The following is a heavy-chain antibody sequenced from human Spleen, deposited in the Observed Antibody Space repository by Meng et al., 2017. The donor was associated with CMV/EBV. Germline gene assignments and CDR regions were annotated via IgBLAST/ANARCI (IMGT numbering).Heavy chain of an antibody. V-gene: IGHV3-15*01. CDR2: IKRRADGGTT. CDR3: TTGLMLMGGYRYDWGGFDS. D-gene: IGHD5-18*01. Sequence: GRSLRLSCAASGFSFNNAWMTWVRQAPGKGLEWVGRIKRRADGGTTDFAAPVKGRFSISRDDSKNTLYLQMNSLKTEDTAMYYCTTGLMLMGGYRYDWGGFDSWGQGTLVTVSS. J-gene: IGHJ4*02. CDR1: GFSFNNAW.